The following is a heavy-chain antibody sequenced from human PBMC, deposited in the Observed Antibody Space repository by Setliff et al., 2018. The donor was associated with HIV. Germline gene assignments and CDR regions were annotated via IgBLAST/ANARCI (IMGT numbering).Heavy chain of an antibody. CDR2: ITSSGNYK. J-gene: IGHJ6*03. D-gene: IGHD2-2*01. Sequence: PGGSLRLSCAASGFTFSTYAMHWVRQAPGKGLEWVSSITSSGNYKSYADSVQGRFTISRDNADNTLYLDMNSLRAEGTGVYYCARDQEYVIVVAASMNMPGYLHYYYMDVWGRGSTVTVSS. V-gene: IGHV3-21*01. CDR3: ARDQEYVIVVAASMNMPGYLHYYYMDV. CDR1: GFTFSTYA.